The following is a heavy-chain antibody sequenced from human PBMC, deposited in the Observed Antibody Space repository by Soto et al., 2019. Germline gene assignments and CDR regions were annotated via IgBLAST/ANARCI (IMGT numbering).Heavy chain of an antibody. CDR1: GYTFTSYG. Sequence: ASGKVSCKASGYTFTSYGISWVRQAPGQGLEWMGWISAYNGNTNYAQKLQGRVTMTTDTSTSTAYMELRSLRSDDTAVYYCARGVEVGYCSGGSCYSDYWGQGTLVTVSS. CDR2: ISAYNGNT. V-gene: IGHV1-18*01. J-gene: IGHJ4*02. D-gene: IGHD2-15*01. CDR3: ARGVEVGYCSGGSCYSDY.